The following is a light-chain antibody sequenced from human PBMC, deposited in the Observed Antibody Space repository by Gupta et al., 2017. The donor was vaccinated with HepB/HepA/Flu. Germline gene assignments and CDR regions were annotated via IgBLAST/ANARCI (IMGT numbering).Light chain of an antibody. CDR1: SSEPRNYYL. CDR2: EVD. V-gene: IGLV2-23*02. J-gene: IGLJ3*02. Sequence: QSALTQPASVSGSPGQSSTISCTGTSSEPRNYYLVSWYQQFPDKAPKLIIYEVDKRPSGVSNRFSGSKSGNTASLTISGLQAEDEAQYYCCAYVGRSSWVFGEGTRLTVL. CDR3: CAYVGRSSWV.